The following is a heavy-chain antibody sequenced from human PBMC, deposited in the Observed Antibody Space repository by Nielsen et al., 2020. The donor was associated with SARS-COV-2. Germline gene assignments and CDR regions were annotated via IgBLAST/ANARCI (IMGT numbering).Heavy chain of an antibody. CDR1: GYTFTNYY. D-gene: IGHD1-26*01. CDR3: AREPRAPSSGKLFDY. J-gene: IGHJ4*02. Sequence: ASVKVSCKASGYTFTNYYMHWVRQAPGQGLEWMGIINPSGGSTSYAQKFQGRVTMTRDTSTSTVYMELSSLRSEDTAVYYCAREPRAPSSGKLFDYWGQGTLVTVSS. V-gene: IGHV1-46*01. CDR2: INPSGGST.